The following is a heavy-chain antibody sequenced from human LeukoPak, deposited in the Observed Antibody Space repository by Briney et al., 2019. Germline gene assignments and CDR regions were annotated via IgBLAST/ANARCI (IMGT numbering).Heavy chain of an antibody. V-gene: IGHV4-4*02. J-gene: IGHJ4*02. Sequence: SGTLSLTCAVSGGSISSSNWWSWVRQPPGKGLEWIGEIYHSGSTNYNPSLKSRVTISVDKSKNQFSLKLSSMTAADTAVYYCARMSVRGVITRIIDYWGQGTLVTVSS. D-gene: IGHD3-10*01. CDR3: ARMSVRGVITRIIDY. CDR1: GGSISSSNW. CDR2: IYHSGST.